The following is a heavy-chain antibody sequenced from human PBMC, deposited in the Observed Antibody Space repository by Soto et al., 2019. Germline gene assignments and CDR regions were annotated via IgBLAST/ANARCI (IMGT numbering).Heavy chain of an antibody. Sequence: QVQLQESGPGLVKPSQTLSLTCTVSGGSISSGGYYWSWIRQHPGKGLEWIGYIYYSGSTYYNPSPKSRVTLPVDTSKNQFSLKLSSVTAADTAVYYCARDETQQYDDEPSGWFDPWGQGTLVTVSS. CDR2: IYYSGST. J-gene: IGHJ5*02. D-gene: IGHD4-4*01. V-gene: IGHV4-31*03. CDR1: GGSISSGGYY. CDR3: ARDETQQYDDEPSGWFDP.